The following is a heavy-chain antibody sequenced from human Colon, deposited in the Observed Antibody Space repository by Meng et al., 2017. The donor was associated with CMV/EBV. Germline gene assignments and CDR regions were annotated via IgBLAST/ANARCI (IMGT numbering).Heavy chain of an antibody. D-gene: IGHD6-25*01. CDR2: INPTSGGT. Sequence: ASVKVSCKASGYTFTGHYMHWVRQAPGQGLEWMGWINPTSGGTHYAQKFQGRVSMTRDTSITTAHMELTSLTSDDTALYYCAREGMSTPSAADSWGQGTLVTVSS. J-gene: IGHJ4*02. CDR3: AREGMSTPSAADS. V-gene: IGHV1-2*02. CDR1: GYTFTGHY.